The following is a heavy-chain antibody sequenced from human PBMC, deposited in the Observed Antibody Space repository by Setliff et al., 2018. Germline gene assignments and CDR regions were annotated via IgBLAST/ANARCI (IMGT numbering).Heavy chain of an antibody. Sequence: GASVKVSCKASGYTFTSYAMHWVRQAPGQRLEWMGWINAGNGNTKYSQKFQGRVTITRDTSTRTAYMEVTSLRSDDTAVYYCATEKFPGDWGDYWGQGTLVTVSS. CDR1: GYTFTSYA. CDR2: INAGNGNT. CDR3: ATEKFPGDWGDY. D-gene: IGHD2-21*01. V-gene: IGHV1-3*01. J-gene: IGHJ4*02.